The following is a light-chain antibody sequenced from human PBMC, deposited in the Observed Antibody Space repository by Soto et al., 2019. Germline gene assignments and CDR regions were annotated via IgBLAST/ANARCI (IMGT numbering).Light chain of an antibody. CDR1: QSVSSN. Sequence: EIVMTQSPATLSVSPGERATLSCRASQSVSSNLAWYQQKPGQAPRLLIYVASTRATGIPARFSGSGSGTEFTLTVSSLQPDDFATYYCQQYNSYPWTFGQGTKVDIK. CDR3: QQYNSYPWT. V-gene: IGKV3-15*01. CDR2: VAS. J-gene: IGKJ1*01.